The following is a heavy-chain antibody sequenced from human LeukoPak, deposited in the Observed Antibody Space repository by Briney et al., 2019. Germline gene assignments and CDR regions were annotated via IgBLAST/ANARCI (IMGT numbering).Heavy chain of an antibody. Sequence: PSETLSLTCAVYGGSFSGYYWSWIRQPPGKGLEWIGEINHSGSTNYNPSLKSRVTISVDTSKNQFSLKLSSVTAADTAVYYYARGQRSTMIVVVKFDYWGQGTLVTVSS. CDR3: ARGQRSTMIVVVKFDY. CDR1: GGSFSGYY. V-gene: IGHV4-34*01. D-gene: IGHD3-22*01. J-gene: IGHJ4*02. CDR2: INHSGST.